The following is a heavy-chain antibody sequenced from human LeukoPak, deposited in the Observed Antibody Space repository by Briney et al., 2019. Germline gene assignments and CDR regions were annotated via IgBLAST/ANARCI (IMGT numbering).Heavy chain of an antibody. CDR1: GFTFSSHA. J-gene: IGHJ5*02. D-gene: IGHD2-21*02. V-gene: IGHV3-23*01. CDR3: AGRAVVTAITNWFAT. Sequence: PGGSLTLSCAASGFTFSSHAKNWVRLAPATGLEWVSAISGSGGSTYSADPVKGKFTISRDNPKTTLYLKMKSLRAEDTAVYYCAGRAVVTAITNWFATGGQGPVVAVSS. CDR2: ISGSGGST.